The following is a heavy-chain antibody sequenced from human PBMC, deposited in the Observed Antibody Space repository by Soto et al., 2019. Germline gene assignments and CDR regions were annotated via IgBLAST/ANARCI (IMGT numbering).Heavy chain of an antibody. CDR2: ISAHNGNT. CDR1: GYGFTTYG. CDR3: ARGRYGNY. Sequence: QVHLVQSGAEVKKPGASVKVSCKGSGYGFTTYGITWVRQAPGQGLEWMAWISAHNGNTNYAQKLQGRVTVTRDTSTSTAYMERRGLRSDDTAVYYGARGRYGNYWGQGALVTVPS. D-gene: IGHD1-1*01. J-gene: IGHJ4*02. V-gene: IGHV1-18*01.